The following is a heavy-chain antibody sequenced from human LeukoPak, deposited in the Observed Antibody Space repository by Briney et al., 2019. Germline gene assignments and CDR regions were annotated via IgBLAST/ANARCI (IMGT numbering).Heavy chain of an antibody. CDR1: GFTFSSYV. Sequence: PGRSLRLSCAASGFTFSSYVMHWVRQAPGKGLEWVAVIWYDGSNKYYADSVKGRFTISRDNSKNTLYLQMNSLRAEDTAVYYCARDYVWGSDRYTDYWGQGTLVTVSS. D-gene: IGHD3-16*02. CDR2: IWYDGSNK. J-gene: IGHJ4*02. V-gene: IGHV3-33*01. CDR3: ARDYVWGSDRYTDY.